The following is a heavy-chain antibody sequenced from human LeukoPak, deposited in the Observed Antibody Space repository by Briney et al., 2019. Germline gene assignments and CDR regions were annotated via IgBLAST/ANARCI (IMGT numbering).Heavy chain of an antibody. J-gene: IGHJ6*02. CDR2: ISSSSSTM. D-gene: IGHD4-17*01. CDR1: GFTFSSYS. Sequence: GGSLRLSCAASGFTFSSYSMNWVRQAPGKGPEWVSYISSSSSTMYYADSVKGRFTISRDNAKNSLYLQMNSLRAEDTAVYYCVRDHGDYPTIYYYYGMDVWGQGTTVTVSS. CDR3: VRDHGDYPTIYYYYGMDV. V-gene: IGHV3-48*01.